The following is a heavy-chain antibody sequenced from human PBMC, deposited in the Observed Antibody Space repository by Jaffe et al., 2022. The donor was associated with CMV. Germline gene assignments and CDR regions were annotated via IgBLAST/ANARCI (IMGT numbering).Heavy chain of an antibody. CDR1: GGSFSGYY. CDR3: ARGGIAVAGSPIDY. Sequence: QVQLQQWGAGLLKPSETLSLTCAVYGGSFSGYYWSWIRQPPGKGLEWIGEINHSGSTNYNPSLKSRVTISVDTSKNQFSLKLSSVTAADTAVYYCARGGIAVAGSPIDYWGQGTLVTVSS. CDR2: INHSGST. V-gene: IGHV4-34*01. D-gene: IGHD6-19*01. J-gene: IGHJ4*02.